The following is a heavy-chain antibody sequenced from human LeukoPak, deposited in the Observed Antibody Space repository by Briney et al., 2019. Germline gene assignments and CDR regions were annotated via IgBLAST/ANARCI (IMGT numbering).Heavy chain of an antibody. D-gene: IGHD2-2*01. J-gene: IGHJ4*02. Sequence: GGSLRLSCAASGFTFSSYAMHWVRQAPGKGLEWVAVISYDGSNKYYADSVKGRFTISRDNSKNTLYLQMNSLRAEDTAVYYCARDGIVVVPAGHFDYWGQGTLVTVSS. CDR3: ARDGIVVVPAGHFDY. CDR1: GFTFSSYA. V-gene: IGHV3-30*04. CDR2: ISYDGSNK.